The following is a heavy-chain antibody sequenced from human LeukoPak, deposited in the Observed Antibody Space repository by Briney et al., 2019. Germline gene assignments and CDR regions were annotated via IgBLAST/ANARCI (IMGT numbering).Heavy chain of an antibody. J-gene: IGHJ4*02. CDR2: ISAYNGNT. CDR3: ARIGEGDYYDSSHNGDGY. V-gene: IGHV1-18*01. Sequence: GASVKVSCKASGYTFTSYGINWVRQAPGQGLEWMGWISAYNGNTNYAQKLQGRVTVTTDTSTSTAYMELRSLRSDDTAVYYCARIGEGDYYDSSHNGDGYWGQGTLVTVSS. CDR1: GYTFTSYG. D-gene: IGHD3-22*01.